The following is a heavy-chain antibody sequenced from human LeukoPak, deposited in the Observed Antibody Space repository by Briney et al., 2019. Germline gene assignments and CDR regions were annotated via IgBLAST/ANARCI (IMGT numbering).Heavy chain of an antibody. CDR3: ARVLRYFDWPRDWFDP. Sequence: PGESLKISCKGSGYSFTSYWIGWVRQMPGKGLGWMGIIYPGDSNTRYSPSFQGQVTISADKSISTAYLQWSSLKASDTAMYYCARVLRYFDWPRDWFDPWGQGTLVTVSS. D-gene: IGHD3-9*01. CDR1: GYSFTSYW. J-gene: IGHJ5*02. CDR2: IYPGDSNT. V-gene: IGHV5-51*01.